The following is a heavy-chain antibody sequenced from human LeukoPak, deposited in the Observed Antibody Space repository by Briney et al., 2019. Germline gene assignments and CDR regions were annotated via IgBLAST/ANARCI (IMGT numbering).Heavy chain of an antibody. D-gene: IGHD3-22*01. J-gene: IGHJ4*02. CDR3: ARVEEYYYDSSGYQPVYYFDY. CDR2: IYYSGST. Sequence: SETLSLTCTVSGGSISSSSYYWGWIRQPPGKGLEWIGSIYYSGSTYYNPSLKSRVTISVDTSKNQFSLKLCSVTAADTAVYYCARVEEYYYDSSGYQPVYYFDYWGQGTLVTVSS. V-gene: IGHV4-39*07. CDR1: GGSISSSSYY.